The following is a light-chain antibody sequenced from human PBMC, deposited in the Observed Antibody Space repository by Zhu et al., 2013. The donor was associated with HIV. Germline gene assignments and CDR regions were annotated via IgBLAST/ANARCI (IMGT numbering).Light chain of an antibody. Sequence: QSALTQPASVSGSPGQSITISCTGTSSDVGGYNYVSWYQQHPGKAPKLMIYEVSNRPSGVSTRFSGSKSGNTASLTISGLQAEDEADYYCCSYTARSTAVFGGGTKLTVV. V-gene: IGLV2-14*01. CDR2: EVS. J-gene: IGLJ2*01. CDR3: CSYTARSTAV. CDR1: SSDVGGYNY.